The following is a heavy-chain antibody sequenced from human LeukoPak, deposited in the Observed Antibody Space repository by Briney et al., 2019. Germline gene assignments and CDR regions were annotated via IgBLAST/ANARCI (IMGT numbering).Heavy chain of an antibody. CDR3: ARGGAARPDY. CDR2: ITSGTTYV. J-gene: IGHJ4*02. D-gene: IGHD6-6*01. CDR1: GFTFSDYN. V-gene: IGHV3-21*01. Sequence: GGSLRLSCAASGFTFSDYNMNWVRQSPEKGLEWVSSITSGTTYVYYADSVRGRFTLSRDNAKNSLYLQMNSLRAEDTAVYYCARGGAARPDYWGQGTLVTVSS.